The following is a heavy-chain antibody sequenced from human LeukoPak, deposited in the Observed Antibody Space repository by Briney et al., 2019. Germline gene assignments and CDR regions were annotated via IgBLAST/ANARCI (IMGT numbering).Heavy chain of an antibody. V-gene: IGHV1-69*05. D-gene: IGHD3-22*01. CDR3: AREAPGITMIVVCYFDY. J-gene: IGHJ4*02. Sequence: SVKVSCKASGGTFSSYAISWVRQAPGQGLEWMGRISPIFGTANYAQKVQGRVTITTDESTSTAYMEMSRLRSEDTAVYYCAREAPGITMIVVCYFDYWGQGTLVTVSS. CDR1: GGTFSSYA. CDR2: ISPIFGTA.